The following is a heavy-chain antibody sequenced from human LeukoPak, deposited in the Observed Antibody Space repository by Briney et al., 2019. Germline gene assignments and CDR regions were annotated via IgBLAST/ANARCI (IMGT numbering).Heavy chain of an antibody. D-gene: IGHD3-22*01. V-gene: IGHV3-30*03. J-gene: IGHJ4*02. CDR3: ARKAPRLADYYDSTPDFDY. CDR2: ISHDGSYQ. CDR1: GFTFSGHA. Sequence: GGSLRLSCAASGFTFSGHAMHWVRQAPGKGLELLAYISHDGSYQYHVDSVKGRFTVSRDNSKNTLYLQMNSLRAEDTAVYYCARKAPRLADYYDSTPDFDYWGQGTLVTVSS.